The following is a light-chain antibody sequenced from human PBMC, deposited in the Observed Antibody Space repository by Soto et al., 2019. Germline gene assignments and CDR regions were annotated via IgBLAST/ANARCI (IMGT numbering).Light chain of an antibody. Sequence: EIVLTQSPATLSLSPGERATLSCRASQSVSTYLAWYQQKPGQAPRLLIYDASNRTTGSPARFSGSGSGTDCTLTISSLESEDFAVYYWQQRSNCPYTVGGGTKVEIK. V-gene: IGKV3-11*01. CDR1: QSVSTY. J-gene: IGKJ4*01. CDR2: DAS. CDR3: QQRSNCPYT.